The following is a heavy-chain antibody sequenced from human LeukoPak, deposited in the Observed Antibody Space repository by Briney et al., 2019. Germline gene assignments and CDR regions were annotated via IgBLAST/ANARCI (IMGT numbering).Heavy chain of an antibody. J-gene: IGHJ4*02. D-gene: IGHD2-21*01. CDR1: GGSISSYY. Sequence: SETLSLTCTVSGGSISSYYWSWIRQPPGKGLEWIGYIYYSGSTNYNPSLKSRVTISVDTSKNQSSLKLSSVTAADTAVYYCARGGLKKIPFDYWGQGTLVTVSS. CDR3: ARGGLKKIPFDY. CDR2: IYYSGST. V-gene: IGHV4-59*01.